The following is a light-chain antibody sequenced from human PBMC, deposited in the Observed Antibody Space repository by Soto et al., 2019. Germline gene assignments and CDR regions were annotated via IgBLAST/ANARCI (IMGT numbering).Light chain of an antibody. J-gene: IGKJ1*01. CDR3: QQDYNWPPT. CDR1: QSVSSN. Sequence: EIVMTHSPATLSVSTGERATLSCRASQSVSSNLAWYQQKRGQAPRLLIYGDSSRATGSPARFSGSGSGAEFTLTISSLQSEDYAAYYCQQDYNWPPTFGQGTKVDI. V-gene: IGKV3-15*01. CDR2: GDS.